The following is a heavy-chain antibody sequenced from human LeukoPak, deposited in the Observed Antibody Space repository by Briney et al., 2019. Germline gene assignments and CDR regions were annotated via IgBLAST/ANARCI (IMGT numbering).Heavy chain of an antibody. V-gene: IGHV3-7*01. J-gene: IGHJ4*02. D-gene: IGHD2-15*01. CDR2: IKKTGSET. Sequence: GGSLRLSCAASGFTFSHFWMSWVRQAPGKGLEWVAYIKKTGSETYYVDSVKGRFTITRDNTRNSLFLQTYSLRAEDTAVYFCAREDGYCSGGNCYSYFDSWGQGTLVTVSS. CDR1: GFTFSHFW. CDR3: AREDGYCSGGNCYSYFDS.